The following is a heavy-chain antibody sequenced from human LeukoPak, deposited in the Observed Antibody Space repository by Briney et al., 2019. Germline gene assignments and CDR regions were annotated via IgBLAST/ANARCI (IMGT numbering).Heavy chain of an antibody. J-gene: IGHJ4*02. CDR3: VKEASKTFGIYTADY. V-gene: IGHV3-23*01. D-gene: IGHD3-16*01. Sequence: PGGSLRLSCAASGFTFSSSAMGWVRRASQKGLEWVSAIPASGPKTYYTGSVRGRFTISRDNSKNTVYLQMQSLRAEDTAVYYCVKEASKTFGIYTADYWGQGTLVTASS. CDR2: IPASGPKT. CDR1: GFTFSSSA.